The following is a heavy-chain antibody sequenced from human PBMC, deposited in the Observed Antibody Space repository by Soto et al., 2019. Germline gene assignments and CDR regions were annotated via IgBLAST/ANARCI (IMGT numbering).Heavy chain of an antibody. D-gene: IGHD3-10*01. CDR1: GFNFNDYA. V-gene: IGHV3-23*01. CDR3: AKLGSSAWSPHYYFDY. Sequence: RSLRLSCAAPGFNFNDYAMRWVRQNTGKGLEWVSAITGSGSDTYYLDSVKGRFTISRDNSKNTLFLQVNSLRAEDTAIYYCAKLGSSAWSPHYYFDYWGQGTLVTVSS. CDR2: ITGSGSDT. J-gene: IGHJ4*02.